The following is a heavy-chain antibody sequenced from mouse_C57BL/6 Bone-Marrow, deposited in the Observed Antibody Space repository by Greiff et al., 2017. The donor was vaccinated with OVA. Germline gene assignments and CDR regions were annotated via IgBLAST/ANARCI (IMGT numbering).Heavy chain of an antibody. CDR1: GYTFTSYW. J-gene: IGHJ4*01. D-gene: IGHD2-2*01. V-gene: IGHV1-52*01. Sequence: QVQLQQPGAELVRPGSSVKLSCKASGYTFTSYWMHWVKQRPIQGLEWIGNIDPSDSETHYNQKFKDKATLTVDKSSSTAYMQLSSLTSEDSAAYYCARSWLRAMDYWGQGTSVTVSS. CDR3: ARSWLRAMDY. CDR2: IDPSDSET.